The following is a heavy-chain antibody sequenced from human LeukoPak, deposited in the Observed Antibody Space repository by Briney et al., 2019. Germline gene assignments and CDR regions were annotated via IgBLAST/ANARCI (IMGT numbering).Heavy chain of an antibody. CDR3: ARGGTTAMVTGRWFDP. V-gene: IGHV1-2*02. CDR1: GYTFTGYY. CDR2: INPNSGGT. Sequence: ASVKVSCKASGYTFTGYYMHWVRQAPGQGLEWMGWINPNSGGTNYAQKFQGRVTMTRDTSISTAYMELSRLRSDDTAVYYCARGGTTAMVTGRWFDPWGQGTLVTVSS. J-gene: IGHJ5*02. D-gene: IGHD5-18*01.